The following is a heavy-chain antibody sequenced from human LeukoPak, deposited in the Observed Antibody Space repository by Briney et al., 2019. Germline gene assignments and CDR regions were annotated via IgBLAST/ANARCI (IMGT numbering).Heavy chain of an antibody. CDR2: INPNSGGT. CDR3: ARYYDSSGYYYGY. V-gene: IGHV1-2*02. D-gene: IGHD3-22*01. CDR1: GYTFTGYY. J-gene: IGHJ4*02. Sequence: ASVKVSCKASGYTFTGYYMHWVRQAPGQGLEWMGWINPNSGGTNYAQKLQGRVTMTTDTSTSTAYMELRSLRSDDTAVYYCARYYDSSGYYYGYWGQGTLVTVSS.